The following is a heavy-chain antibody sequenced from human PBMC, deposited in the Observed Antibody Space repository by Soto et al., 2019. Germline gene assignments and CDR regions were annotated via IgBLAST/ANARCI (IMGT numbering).Heavy chain of an antibody. CDR1: GFTFTTNS. J-gene: IGHJ4*02. D-gene: IGHD2-15*01. V-gene: IGHV3-23*01. Sequence: EVQLLESGGGLIHPGGSLRLSCAAAGFTFTTNSMSWVRQAPGKGLEWVSAISGDSGSIYYVDSVKGRFTISRDNSQSTLYLHMSSVRAEDTAVYYCAAHKRGIMLSSGGSTGVFDYWGQGALVTVSS. CDR3: AAHKRGIMLSSGGSTGVFDY. CDR2: ISGDSGSI.